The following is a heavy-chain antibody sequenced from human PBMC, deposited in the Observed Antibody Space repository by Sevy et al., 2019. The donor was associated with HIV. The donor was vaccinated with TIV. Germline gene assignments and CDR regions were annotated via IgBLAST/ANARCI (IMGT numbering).Heavy chain of an antibody. CDR1: GYTFTSYG. D-gene: IGHD4-17*01. CDR3: ARDSVRALNNWFDP. CDR2: ISAYNGNT. J-gene: IGHJ5*02. Sequence: ASVKVSCKASGYTFTSYGISWVRQAPGQGLEWMGWISAYNGNTNYAQKLQGRVTMTTDTSTSTAYMELRSLRSDDTAVYCCARDSVRALNNWFDPWGQGTLVTVSS. V-gene: IGHV1-18*01.